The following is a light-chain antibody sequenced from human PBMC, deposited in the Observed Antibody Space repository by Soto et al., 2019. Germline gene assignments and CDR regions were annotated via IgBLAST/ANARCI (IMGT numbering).Light chain of an antibody. CDR1: QSVSTY. Sequence: EIVLTQSPATLSLSPGERATLSCRASQSVSTYVAWYQQKPGQAPRLVLFHASNRATGIPARFSGSGSETDFTLTISSLDPEDFAVYYCQQRDNRPYTFGQGTRLEI. V-gene: IGKV3-11*01. J-gene: IGKJ2*01. CDR3: QQRDNRPYT. CDR2: HAS.